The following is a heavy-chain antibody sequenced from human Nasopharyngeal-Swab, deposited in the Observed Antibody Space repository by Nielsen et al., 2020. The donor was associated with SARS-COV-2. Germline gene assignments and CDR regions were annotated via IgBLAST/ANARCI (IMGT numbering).Heavy chain of an antibody. Sequence: GGSLRLSCAASGFTFSKFWMNWVRQAPGKGLEWVANIKEDGSEAHYVGSVRGRFTISRDNAENSLYLQMNSLRAEDTAVYYCARDYRTYYYDSSGYYASYYYGMDVWGQGTTVTVSS. CDR1: GFTFSKFW. CDR2: IKEDGSEA. CDR3: ARDYRTYYYDSSGYYASYYYGMDV. D-gene: IGHD3-22*01. J-gene: IGHJ6*02. V-gene: IGHV3-7*01.